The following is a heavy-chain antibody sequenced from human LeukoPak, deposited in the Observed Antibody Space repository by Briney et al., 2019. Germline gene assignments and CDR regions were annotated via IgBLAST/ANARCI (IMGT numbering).Heavy chain of an antibody. J-gene: IGHJ4*02. CDR3: ARDLNWNDGFDY. CDR1: GFTFSDYY. CDR2: ISSSSSYT. V-gene: IGHV3-11*06. D-gene: IGHD1-1*01. Sequence: GGSLRLSCAVSGFTFSDYYMSWIRQAPGKGLEWVSYISSSSSYTNYADSVKGRFTISRDNAKNSLYLQMNSLRAEDTAVYYCARDLNWNDGFDYWGQGTLVTVSS.